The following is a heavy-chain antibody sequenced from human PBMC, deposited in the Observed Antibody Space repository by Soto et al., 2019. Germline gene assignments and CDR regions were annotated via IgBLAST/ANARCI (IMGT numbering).Heavy chain of an antibody. J-gene: IGHJ4*02. CDR3: ARSYGDYPGD. D-gene: IGHD4-17*01. V-gene: IGHV4-61*01. CDR2: IYYSGST. CDR1: GGSVSSGSYY. Sequence: QVQLQESGPGLVKPSETLSLTCTVSGGSVSSGSYYWSWIRQPPGKGLEWIGYIYYSGSTNYNPSPKGRVPVSLDTPENQFSLKLSSVTAADTAVYYCARSYGDYPGDWGQGTLVTVSS.